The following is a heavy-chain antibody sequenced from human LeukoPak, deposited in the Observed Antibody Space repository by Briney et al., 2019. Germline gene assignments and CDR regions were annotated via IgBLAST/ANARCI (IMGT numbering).Heavy chain of an antibody. CDR1: GFTFSSYG. D-gene: IGHD6-19*01. CDR3: AKVGGEAGVDY. CDR2: ISYDGSNK. J-gene: IGHJ4*02. V-gene: IGHV3-30*18. Sequence: GGSLRLSCAASGFTFSSYGMHWVRQAPGKGLEWVAVISYDGSNKYYADSVKGRFTISRDNSKNTLYLQMNSLRAEDTAVYYCAKVGGEAGVDYWGQGTLVTVSS.